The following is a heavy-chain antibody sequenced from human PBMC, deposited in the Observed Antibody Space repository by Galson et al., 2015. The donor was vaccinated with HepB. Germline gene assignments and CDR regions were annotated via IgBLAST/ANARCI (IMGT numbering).Heavy chain of an antibody. CDR3: ARDGSGSRDFFIYYYYYYMDV. Sequence: SVKVSCKASGYTFTSYGISWVRQAPGQGLEWMGWISAYNGNTNYAQKLQGRVTMTTDTSTSTAYMELRSLRSDDTAVYYCARDGSGSRDFFIYYYYYYMDVWGKGTTVTVSS. CDR2: ISAYNGNT. CDR1: GYTFTSYG. J-gene: IGHJ6*03. V-gene: IGHV1-18*01. D-gene: IGHD3-10*01.